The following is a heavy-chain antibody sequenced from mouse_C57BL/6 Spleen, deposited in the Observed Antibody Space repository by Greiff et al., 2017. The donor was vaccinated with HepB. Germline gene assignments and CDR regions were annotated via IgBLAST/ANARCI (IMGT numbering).Heavy chain of an antibody. CDR3: ASGDYEWYFDV. Sequence: VQLQQSGAELARPGASVKMSCKASGYTFTSYTMHWVKQRPGQGLEWIGYINPSSGYTKYNQKFKDKATLTADKSSSTAYMQLSSLTAEGSAVYYGASGDYEWYFDVWGTGTTVTVSS. CDR2: INPSSGYT. CDR1: GYTFTSYT. V-gene: IGHV1-4*01. D-gene: IGHD2-4*01. J-gene: IGHJ1*03.